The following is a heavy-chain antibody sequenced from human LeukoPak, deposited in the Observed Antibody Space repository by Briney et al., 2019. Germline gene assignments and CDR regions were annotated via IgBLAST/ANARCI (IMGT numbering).Heavy chain of an antibody. V-gene: IGHV4-34*01. J-gene: IGHJ4*02. CDR2: INHSGST. CDR3: AGDIAAAGTRESGY. Sequence: SETLSLTCAVYGGSFSGYYWSWIRQPPGKGLEWIGEINHSGSTNYNPSLKSRVTISVDTSKNQFSLKLSSVTAADTAVYYRAGDIAAAGTRESGYWGQGTLVTVSS. CDR1: GGSFSGYY. D-gene: IGHD6-13*01.